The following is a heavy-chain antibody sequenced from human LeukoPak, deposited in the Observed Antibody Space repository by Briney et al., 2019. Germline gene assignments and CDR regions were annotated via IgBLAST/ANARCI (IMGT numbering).Heavy chain of an antibody. J-gene: IGHJ3*02. CDR2: ISSSSSYI. V-gene: IGHV3-21*01. CDR1: GFTFSSYA. CDR3: ARDRVPAAKSLGAFDI. D-gene: IGHD2-2*01. Sequence: GGSLRLSCAASGFTFSSYAMNWVRQAPGKGLEWVSSISSSSSYIYYADSVKGRFTISRDNAKNSLYLQMNSLRAEDTAVYYCARDRVPAAKSLGAFDIWGQGTMVTVSS.